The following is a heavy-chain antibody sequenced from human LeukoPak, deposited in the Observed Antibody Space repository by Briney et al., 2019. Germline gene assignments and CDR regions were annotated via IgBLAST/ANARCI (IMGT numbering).Heavy chain of an antibody. J-gene: IGHJ4*02. CDR2: ISWNSGKI. CDR1: GFIFDDYA. D-gene: IGHD6-13*01. Sequence: GGSLRLSYAASGFIFDDYAMHWVRQAPGKGLEWVSGISWNSGKIDYADSVKGRFTISRDNPKNSLYLQMNSLRVEDMALYYCAKDRGYSSSFFEIWGQGTLVTVSS. V-gene: IGHV3-9*03. CDR3: AKDRGYSSSFFEI.